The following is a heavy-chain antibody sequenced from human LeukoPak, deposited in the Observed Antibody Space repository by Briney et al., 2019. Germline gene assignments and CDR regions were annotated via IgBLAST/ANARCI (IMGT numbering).Heavy chain of an antibody. D-gene: IGHD7-27*01. CDR1: GGSISSSSYY. J-gene: IGHJ3*02. Sequence: PSETLSLTCTVSGGSISSSSYYWGWIRKPPGKGLGWFGGIYYSGRTYYNPSLKSRVTILVDTSKNQFSLKLSSVTAADTAVYYCARDHPTNWGWAYAFDIWGQGTMVTVSS. CDR3: ARDHPTNWGWAYAFDI. CDR2: IYYSGRT. V-gene: IGHV4-39*07.